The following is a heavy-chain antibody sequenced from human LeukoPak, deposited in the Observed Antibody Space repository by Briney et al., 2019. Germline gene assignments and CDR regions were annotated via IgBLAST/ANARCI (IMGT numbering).Heavy chain of an antibody. CDR3: ARDHVGAIDY. D-gene: IGHD1-26*01. V-gene: IGHV3-30-3*01. Sequence: PGRSLRLSCAASGFTFSSYAMHWVRQAPGKGLEWVAVISYDGSNKYYADSVKGRFTISRDNSKNTLYLQMNSLRAEDTAVYCCARDHVGAIDYWGQGTLVTVSS. CDR2: ISYDGSNK. CDR1: GFTFSSYA. J-gene: IGHJ4*02.